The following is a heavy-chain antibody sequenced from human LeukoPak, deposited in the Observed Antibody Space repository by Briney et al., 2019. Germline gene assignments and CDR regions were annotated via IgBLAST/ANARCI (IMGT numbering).Heavy chain of an antibody. V-gene: IGHV1-2*02. CDR3: AREVPRDIVVVPAAGDDY. D-gene: IGHD2-2*01. CDR1: GYTFTGYY. Sequence: ASVKVSCKASGYTFTGYYMHWVRQAPGQGLEWMGWINPNSGGTNYAQKSQGRVTMTRDTSISTAYMELSRLRSDDTAVYYCAREVPRDIVVVPAAGDDYWGQGTLVTVSS. CDR2: INPNSGGT. J-gene: IGHJ4*02.